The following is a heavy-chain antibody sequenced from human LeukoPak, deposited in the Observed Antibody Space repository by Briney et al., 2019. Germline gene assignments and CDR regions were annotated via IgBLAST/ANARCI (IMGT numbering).Heavy chain of an antibody. CDR1: GYTFTSYD. Sequence: ASVKVSCKASGYTFTSYDINWVRQATGQGLEWMGWMNPNSGNTGYAQKFQGRVTMTRNTSISTAYMELSSLRSEDTAVYYCARSRIVATNYYYGMDVWGQGTTVTVSS. D-gene: IGHD5-12*01. V-gene: IGHV1-8*01. J-gene: IGHJ6*02. CDR3: ARSRIVATNYYYGMDV. CDR2: MNPNSGNT.